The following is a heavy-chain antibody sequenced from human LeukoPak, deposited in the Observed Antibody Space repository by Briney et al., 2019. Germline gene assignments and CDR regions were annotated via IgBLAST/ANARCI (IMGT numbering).Heavy chain of an antibody. V-gene: IGHV4-34*01. D-gene: IGHD6-13*01. CDR2: INHSGST. Sequence: SETLSLTCAVYGGSFSGYYWSWIRRPPGKGLEWIGEINHSGSTNYNPSLKSRVTISVDTSKNQFSLKLSSVTAADTAVYYCAREGVQQLAPDYWGQGTLVTVSS. CDR3: AREGVQQLAPDY. J-gene: IGHJ4*02. CDR1: GGSFSGYY.